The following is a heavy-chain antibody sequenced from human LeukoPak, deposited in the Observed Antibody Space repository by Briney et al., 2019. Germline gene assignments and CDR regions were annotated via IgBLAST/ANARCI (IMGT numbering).Heavy chain of an antibody. Sequence: ASVKVSCKASGYTFTSYDINWVRQATGQGLEWVGWMNPNSGNTGYAQKFQGRVTMTRNTSISTAYMELSSLRSEDTAVYYCAKKSYYYDSSGYYSNWYFDLWGRGTLVTVSS. V-gene: IGHV1-8*01. J-gene: IGHJ2*01. D-gene: IGHD3-22*01. CDR1: GYTFTSYD. CDR3: AKKSYYYDSSGYYSNWYFDL. CDR2: MNPNSGNT.